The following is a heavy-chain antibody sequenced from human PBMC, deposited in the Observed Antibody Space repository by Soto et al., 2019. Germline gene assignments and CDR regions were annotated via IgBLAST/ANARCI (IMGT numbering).Heavy chain of an antibody. CDR3: ARLHYYDSNASYQGFFDY. CDR2: IHYSGRS. J-gene: IGHJ4*02. D-gene: IGHD3-22*01. CDR1: GASLSSGYYY. Sequence: SETLSLTCSVSGASLSSGYYYWAWIRQPPGRGLECIGTIHYSGRSYHNPSLENRVTTSVDMSKNQFSLKLTSVTAADTAVYYCARLHYYDSNASYQGFFDYWGRGTLVT. V-gene: IGHV4-39*01.